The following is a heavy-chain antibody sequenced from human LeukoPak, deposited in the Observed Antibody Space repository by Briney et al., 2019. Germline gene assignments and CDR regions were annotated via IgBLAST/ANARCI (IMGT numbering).Heavy chain of an antibody. D-gene: IGHD1-20*01. CDR1: GGSISSGSYY. CDR3: AREQFNWNFDY. J-gene: IGHJ4*02. CDR2: IYTSGST. Sequence: KPSETLSLTCTVSGGSISSGSYYWSWIRQPAGKGLEWIGRIYTSGSTNYNPSLKSRVTISVDTSKNQFSLKLSSVTAADTAVYYCAREQFNWNFDYWGQGTLVTVSS. V-gene: IGHV4-61*02.